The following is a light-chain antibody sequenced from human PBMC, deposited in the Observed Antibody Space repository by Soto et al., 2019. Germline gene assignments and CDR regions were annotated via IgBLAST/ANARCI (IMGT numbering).Light chain of an antibody. CDR1: SSDVGGYNY. J-gene: IGLJ2*01. CDR3: SSFAGSNVV. CDR2: EVS. V-gene: IGLV2-8*01. Sequence: QSVLTQPPSASGSPGQLVTISCTGTSSDVGGYNYVSWYQQHPGKAPKLMISEVSKRPSGVPDRFSGSKSGNTASLTVSGLQAEDEADYYCSSFAGSNVVFGGGTKLTVL.